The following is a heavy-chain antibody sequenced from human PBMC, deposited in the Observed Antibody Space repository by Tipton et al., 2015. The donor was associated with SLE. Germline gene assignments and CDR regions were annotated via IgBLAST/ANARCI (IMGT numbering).Heavy chain of an antibody. CDR3: ARDPKY. CDR1: GDSLSGQY. CDR2: VFRGGST. J-gene: IGHJ4*02. Sequence: TLSLTCSVYGDSLSGQYWSWIRQPPGKGLEWIGEVFRGGSTNYSPSLESRVTITVDMSKNQFSLRLISVTAADTAVYYCARDPKYWGQGTLVIVSS. V-gene: IGHV4-34*12.